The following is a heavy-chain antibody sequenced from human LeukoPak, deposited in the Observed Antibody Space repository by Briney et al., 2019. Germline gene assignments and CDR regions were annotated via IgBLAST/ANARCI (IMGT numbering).Heavy chain of an antibody. CDR2: IGISSGNT. CDR1: GFNFIDYS. J-gene: IGHJ4*01. Sequence: GGSLRLSCAASGFNFIDYSINWVRQAPGKGLEWISYIGISSGNTKYADSVKGRFTISRDKARNSLYLQMNSLRVEDTAMYYCARDHRYAFDNWGHGTLVTVSS. CDR3: ARDHRYAFDN. D-gene: IGHD5-12*01. V-gene: IGHV3-48*01.